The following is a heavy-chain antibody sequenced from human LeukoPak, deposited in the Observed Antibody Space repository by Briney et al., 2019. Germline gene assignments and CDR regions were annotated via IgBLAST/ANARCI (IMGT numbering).Heavy chain of an antibody. CDR2: IYYSGST. CDR1: GGSISSGGYY. V-gene: IGHV4-31*03. J-gene: IGHJ5*02. CDR3: AREHIAVAGTYWFHP. Sequence: SQTLSLTCTVSGGSISSGGYYWSWIRQHPGKGLEWIGYIYYSGSTYYNPSLKSRVTISVYTSKNQFSLKLSSVTAADPAVYYCAREHIAVAGTYWFHPWGQGTLVTVSS. D-gene: IGHD6-19*01.